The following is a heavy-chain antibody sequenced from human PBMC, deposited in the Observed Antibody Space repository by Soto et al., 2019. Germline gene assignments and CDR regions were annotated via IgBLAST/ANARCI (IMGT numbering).Heavy chain of an antibody. CDR3: ARGDASIAAAGTLDY. D-gene: IGHD6-13*01. CDR2: INPSGGST. CDR1: GYTFTSYY. J-gene: IGHJ4*02. V-gene: IGHV1-46*01. Sequence: ASVKVSCKASGYTFTSYYMHWVRQAPGQGLEWMGIINPSGGSTSYAQKFQGRVTMTRDTSTSTVYMELSSLRSEDTAVYYRARGDASIAAAGTLDYWGQGTLVTVSS.